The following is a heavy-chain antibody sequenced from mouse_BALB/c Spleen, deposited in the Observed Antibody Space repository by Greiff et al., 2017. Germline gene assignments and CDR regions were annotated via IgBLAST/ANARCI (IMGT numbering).Heavy chain of an antibody. J-gene: IGHJ4*01. Sequence: QVQLKQSGPGLVQPSQSLSITCTVSGFSLTSYGVHWVRQSLGKGLEWLGVIWSGGSTDYNAAFISRLSISKDNSKSQVFFKMNSLQADDTAIYYCARIDYDVGANAMDYWGQGTSVTVSS. CDR1: GFSLTSYG. V-gene: IGHV2-4-1*01. CDR3: ARIDYDVGANAMDY. CDR2: IWSGGST. D-gene: IGHD2-4*01.